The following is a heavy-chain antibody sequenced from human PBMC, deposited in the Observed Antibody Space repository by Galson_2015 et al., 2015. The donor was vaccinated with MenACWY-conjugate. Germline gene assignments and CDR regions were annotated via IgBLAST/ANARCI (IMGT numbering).Heavy chain of an antibody. CDR1: GFTFSNNC. CDR2: ISSSGYTI. CDR3: VRDVWTGIYRLRYFDF. D-gene: IGHD3/OR15-3a*01. Sequence: SLRLSCAASGFTFSNNCMNWVRQAPGKGLEWVSYISSSGYTIFYADSVKGRFTISRDNAKNSLYLQMSSLRNEDTAVYYCVRDVWTGIYRLRYFDFWGQGTLVTVSS. V-gene: IGHV3-48*02. J-gene: IGHJ4*02.